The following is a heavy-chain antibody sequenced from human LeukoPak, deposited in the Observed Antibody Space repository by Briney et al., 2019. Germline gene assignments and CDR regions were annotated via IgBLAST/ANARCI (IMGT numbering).Heavy chain of an antibody. CDR3: ARRRFLDPASFDY. D-gene: IGHD3-3*01. Sequence: PSETLSLTCAVYGGTFSGYYWSWIRQPPGKGLEWIGEIYPSGSTNYNPSLKRRVTISVDTSKNQFSRKQSPVTAADTAVYYCARRRFLDPASFDYWGQGTLVTVSS. CDR2: IYPSGST. CDR1: GGTFSGYY. J-gene: IGHJ4*02. V-gene: IGHV4-34*01.